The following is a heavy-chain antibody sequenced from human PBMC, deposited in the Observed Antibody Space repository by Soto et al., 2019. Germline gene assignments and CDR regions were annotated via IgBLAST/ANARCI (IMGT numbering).Heavy chain of an antibody. V-gene: IGHV1-69*13. CDR1: GGNFSRYA. CDR2: IIPIFGTA. CDR3: SCCVYGDYENWFDS. Sequence: SGKVSCKDSGGNFSRYAISWGRQAPGQGSEWMGGIIPIFGTANYAQKFQGRVTITADESTSTAYMELSSLRSEDTAVYYFSCCVYGDYENWFDSWGQGTLVTVSS. J-gene: IGHJ5*01. D-gene: IGHD4-17*01.